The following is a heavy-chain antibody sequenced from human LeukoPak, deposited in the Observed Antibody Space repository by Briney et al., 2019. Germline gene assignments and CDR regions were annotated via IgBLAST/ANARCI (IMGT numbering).Heavy chain of an antibody. D-gene: IGHD3-10*01. CDR2: ISHDGSNE. Sequence: AGGSLRLSCAASGFDFSSYVMHWVRQAPGKGLEWVAVISHDGSNEYYADSVTGRFTISRDNSKNTLSLQMNSLRAEDTALYSCVRDISGEKSLDYWGQGTLVTVSS. V-gene: IGHV3-30*04. CDR1: GFDFSSYV. CDR3: VRDISGEKSLDY. J-gene: IGHJ4*02.